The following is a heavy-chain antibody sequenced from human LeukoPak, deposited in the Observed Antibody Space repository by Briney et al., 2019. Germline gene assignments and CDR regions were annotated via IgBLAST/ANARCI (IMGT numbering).Heavy chain of an antibody. Sequence: GGSLRLSCAASGFTFSRYWMSWVCQARGKGLEGVADINKDGSEKYYVDSVKGRFTISRDNAKNSLYLQMNILRAEDTAVYYCARSGGGDFWSGYYTEYFDYWGQGTLVTVSS. D-gene: IGHD3-3*01. J-gene: IGHJ4*02. CDR3: ARSGGGDFWSGYYTEYFDY. CDR1: GFTFSRYW. V-gene: IGHV3-7*01. CDR2: INKDGSEK.